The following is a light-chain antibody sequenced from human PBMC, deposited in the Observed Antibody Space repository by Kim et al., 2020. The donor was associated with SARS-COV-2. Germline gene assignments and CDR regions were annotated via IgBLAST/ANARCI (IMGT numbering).Light chain of an antibody. Sequence: APRLLISRASSRATGIPARFSGRGSGTGFTLTITSLQSEDFAVYFCQHYKNGPPLTFGGGTKVDIK. CDR3: QHYKNGPPLT. V-gene: IGKV3-15*01. CDR2: RAS. J-gene: IGKJ4*01.